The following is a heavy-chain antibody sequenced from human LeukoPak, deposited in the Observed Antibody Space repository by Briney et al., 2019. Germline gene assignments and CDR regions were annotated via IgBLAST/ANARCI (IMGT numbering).Heavy chain of an antibody. V-gene: IGHV4-59*08. J-gene: IGHJ2*01. CDR1: GGYISSYY. CDR3: ARHAVPYCGGDCPFWYFDL. CDR2: IYYSGST. D-gene: IGHD2-21*02. Sequence: NPSETLSLTCTVSGGYISSYYWSWIRQPPGKGLEWIGYIYYSGSTNYNPSLKSRVTISVDTSKNQFSLKLSSVTAADTAVYYCARHAVPYCGGDCPFWYFDLWGRGTLVTVSS.